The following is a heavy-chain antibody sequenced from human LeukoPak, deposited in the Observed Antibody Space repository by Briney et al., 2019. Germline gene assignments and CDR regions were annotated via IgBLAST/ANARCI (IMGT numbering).Heavy chain of an antibody. J-gene: IGHJ5*02. CDR2: MDTSGHT. V-gene: IGHV4-4*07. CDR1: GGSISGYY. Sequence: PSETLSLTCIVSGGSISGYYWSWIRQPAGKGLEWIWHMDTSGHTNYNSSLMSRVTMSVDTSKNQFSLRLTSVTAADTAVYYCARHWSHSVAQFGRSYWFDPWGQGTLVTVSS. CDR3: ARHWSHSVAQFGRSYWFDP. D-gene: IGHD2-15*01.